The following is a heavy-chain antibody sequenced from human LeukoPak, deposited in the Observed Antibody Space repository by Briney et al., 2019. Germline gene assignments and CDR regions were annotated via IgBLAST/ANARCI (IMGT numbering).Heavy chain of an antibody. Sequence: PGGSLRLSCAASGFTFDTYAMIWARQAPGKGLEWVSSIAGTSRNTHYADSVKGRFTISRDNVRNTVFLQMTSLRAEDTAIYYCVKYSLVGVGNVGSFDSWGQGTLVTVSS. CDR3: VKYSLVGVGNVGSFDS. CDR1: GFTFDTYA. J-gene: IGHJ4*02. V-gene: IGHV3-23*01. CDR2: IAGTSRNT. D-gene: IGHD1-26*01.